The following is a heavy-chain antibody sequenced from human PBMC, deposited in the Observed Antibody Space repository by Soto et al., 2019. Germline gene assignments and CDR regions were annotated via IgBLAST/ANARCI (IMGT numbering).Heavy chain of an antibody. CDR3: VIITIFGVGRAKYDY. Sequence: GASVKVSCKASGFSFINSTVQWVRQAPGQRLEWIGWIVVGSGNTNYAQKFQERVTITRDMSTSTAYMELSSLRSEDTAVYYCVIITIFGVGRAKYDYWGQGTLVTVSS. V-gene: IGHV1-58*01. CDR2: IVVGSGNT. CDR1: GFSFINST. D-gene: IGHD3-3*01. J-gene: IGHJ4*02.